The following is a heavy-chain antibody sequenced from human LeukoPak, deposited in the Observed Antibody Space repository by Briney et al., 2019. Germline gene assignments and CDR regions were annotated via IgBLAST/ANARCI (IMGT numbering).Heavy chain of an antibody. CDR3: ARDPIGYCSSTSCSPR. Sequence: GGPLRLSCAASGFTFSSYWMSWVRQAPGKGLEWVANIKQDGSEKYYVDSVKGRFTISRDNAKNSLYLQMNSLRAEDTAVYYCARDPIGYCSSTSCSPRWGQGTLVTVSS. D-gene: IGHD2-2*01. CDR1: GFTFSSYW. CDR2: IKQDGSEK. J-gene: IGHJ4*02. V-gene: IGHV3-7*01.